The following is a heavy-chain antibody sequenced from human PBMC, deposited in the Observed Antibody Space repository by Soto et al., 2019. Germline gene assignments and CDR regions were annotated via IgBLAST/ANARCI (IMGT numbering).Heavy chain of an antibody. Sequence: QVQLQESGPGLVKPSQTLSLTCTVSGGSIRSGGYYWSWIRQHPLKGLEWIGYIYYSGSTYYNPSLKSRVTISVDTSKNQFSLKLSSVTAADTAVYYCARTSYDSSGTAADPWGQGTLVTVSS. V-gene: IGHV4-31*03. D-gene: IGHD3-22*01. CDR2: IYYSGST. J-gene: IGHJ5*02. CDR1: GGSIRSGGYY. CDR3: ARTSYDSSGTAADP.